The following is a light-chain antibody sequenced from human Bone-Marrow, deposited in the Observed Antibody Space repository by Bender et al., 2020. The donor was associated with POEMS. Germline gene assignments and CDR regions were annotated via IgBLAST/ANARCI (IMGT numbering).Light chain of an antibody. CDR2: QDN. CDR3: QVWDSSTEV. CDR1: RLGEKY. J-gene: IGLJ2*01. Sequence: YELSQPPSVSVSPGQTASITCSGDRLGEKYACWYQQKPGQSPVVVMYQDNKRPSGIPARFSGSNSGNTATLTISGTQAVDEADYYCQVWDSSTEVFGGGTKLTVL. V-gene: IGLV3-1*01.